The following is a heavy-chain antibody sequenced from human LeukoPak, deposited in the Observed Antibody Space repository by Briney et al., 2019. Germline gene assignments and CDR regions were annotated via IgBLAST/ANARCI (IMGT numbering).Heavy chain of an antibody. CDR1: GFIFDDYA. D-gene: IGHD6-13*01. CDR2: ITWNSGSI. J-gene: IGHJ4*02. CDR3: AKDMGYSSSSYDY. V-gene: IGHV3-9*01. Sequence: GRSLRLSCAASGFIFDDYAMHWVRQAPGKGLEWVSSITWNSGSISYVDSVKGRFTISRDNAKNSLYLQMNSLRAEDTALYYCAKDMGYSSSSYDYWGQGTLVTVSS.